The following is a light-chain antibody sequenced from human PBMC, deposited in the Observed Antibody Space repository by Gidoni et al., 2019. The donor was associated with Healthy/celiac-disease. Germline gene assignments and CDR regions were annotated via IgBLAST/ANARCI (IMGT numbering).Light chain of an antibody. V-gene: IGKV1-5*03. Sequence: DIQMTQSPSTLSASVGDRVTITFRASQSISSWLAWYQQKPGKATKLLIYKASSLESGVPSRFSGSGSGTEFTLTISSLQPDDFATYYCQQYNSYVYTFGQGTKLEIK. CDR3: QQYNSYVYT. CDR1: QSISSW. CDR2: KAS. J-gene: IGKJ2*01.